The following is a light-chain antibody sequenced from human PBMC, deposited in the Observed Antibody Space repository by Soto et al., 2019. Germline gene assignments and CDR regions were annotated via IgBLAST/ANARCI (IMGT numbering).Light chain of an antibody. J-gene: IGLJ2*01. CDR1: SSDVGGYNY. Sequence: QSVLTQPPSASGSPGQSVTISCTGTSSDVGGYNYVSWYQQYPGKAPKLMIYEVSKRPSGVPDRFSGSKSGNTASLTVSGLQTEDEADYYCSSYAGSNPVVFGGGTKLTLL. V-gene: IGLV2-8*01. CDR3: SSYAGSNPVV. CDR2: EVS.